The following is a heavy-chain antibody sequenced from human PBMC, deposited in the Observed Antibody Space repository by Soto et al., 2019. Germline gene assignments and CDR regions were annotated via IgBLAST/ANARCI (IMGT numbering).Heavy chain of an antibody. CDR3: ARGGSGWYGKGYYYYGMDV. CDR2: IYHSGST. Sequence: SETLSLTCAVSGGSISSGGYSWSWIRQPPGKGLEWIGYIYHSGSTYYNPSLKSRVTISVDRSKNQFSLKLSSVTAADTAVYYCARGGSGWYGKGYYYYGMDVWGQGTTVTVSS. J-gene: IGHJ6*02. V-gene: IGHV4-30-2*01. D-gene: IGHD6-19*01. CDR1: GGSISSGGYS.